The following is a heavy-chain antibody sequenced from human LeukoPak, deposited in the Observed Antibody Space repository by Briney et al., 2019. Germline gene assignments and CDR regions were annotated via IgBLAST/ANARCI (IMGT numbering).Heavy chain of an antibody. D-gene: IGHD1-1*01. Sequence: PGGSLRLSCAASGFTFSSYWMSWVRQAPGKGLEWVANIKQDGSEKYYVDSVKGRFTISRDNAKNSLYLQMNSLRAEDTAVYYCARKNWNADYYYYYGMDVWGQGTTVTVSS. V-gene: IGHV3-7*01. CDR2: IKQDGSEK. J-gene: IGHJ6*02. CDR3: ARKNWNADYYYYYGMDV. CDR1: GFTFSSYW.